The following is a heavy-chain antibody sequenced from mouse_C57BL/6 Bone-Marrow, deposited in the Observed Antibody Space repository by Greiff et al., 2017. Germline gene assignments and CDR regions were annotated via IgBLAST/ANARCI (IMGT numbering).Heavy chain of an antibody. CDR3: ARGGYYGSSYWYFDV. CDR1: GYTFTDYN. CDR2: INPNNGGT. Sequence: VQLQQSGPELVKPGASVKMSCKASGYTFTDYNMHWVKQSHGKSLEWIGYINPNNGGTSYNQKFKGKATLTVNKSSSTAYMELRSLTSEDSAVYYCARGGYYGSSYWYFDVGGTGTTVTVSS. J-gene: IGHJ1*03. V-gene: IGHV1-22*01. D-gene: IGHD1-1*01.